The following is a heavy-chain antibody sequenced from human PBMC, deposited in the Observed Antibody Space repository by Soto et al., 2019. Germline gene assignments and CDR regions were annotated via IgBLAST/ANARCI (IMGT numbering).Heavy chain of an antibody. Sequence: ASVKVSCKASGYTFTSYGISWVRQAPGQGLEWMGWISAYNGNTNYAQKLQGRVTMTTDTSTSTAYMELRSLRSDDTAVYYCAGVGSSTSRAWFDPWGQGTLVTVSS. V-gene: IGHV1-18*01. CDR2: ISAYNGNT. D-gene: IGHD2-2*01. CDR3: AGVGSSTSRAWFDP. J-gene: IGHJ5*02. CDR1: GYTFTSYG.